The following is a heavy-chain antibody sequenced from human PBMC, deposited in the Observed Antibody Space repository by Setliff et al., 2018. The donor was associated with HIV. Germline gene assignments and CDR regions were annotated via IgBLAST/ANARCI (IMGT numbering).Heavy chain of an antibody. J-gene: IGHJ5*02. CDR2: VSPYNGHT. CDR3: ARWSCGRATCYDSPYNWFEP. D-gene: IGHD2-2*01. Sequence: ASVKVSCKASGYTFTNFGVGWVRQAPGQGLEWMGWVSPYNGHTKYAQRFQGRVTMSTDTSTSTIYMELTSLRSDDTAVYYCARWSCGRATCYDSPYNWFEPWGQGTLVTVTS. V-gene: IGHV1-18*01. CDR1: GYTFTNFG.